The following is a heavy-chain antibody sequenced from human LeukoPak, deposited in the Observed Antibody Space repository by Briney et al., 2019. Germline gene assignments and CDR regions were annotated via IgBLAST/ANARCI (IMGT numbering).Heavy chain of an antibody. CDR2: INWSGATT. CDR3: ARDGGAEPIYYYYYGMDA. Sequence: GGSLRLSCAASGFSFDDYGMSWVRQAPGKGLGWVSGINWSGATTEYADSVKGRFTISRDNAKNSLYLQMNSLRDEDTAVYYCARDGGAEPIYYYYYGMDAWGQGTTVTVSS. J-gene: IGHJ6*02. D-gene: IGHD1-14*01. CDR1: GFSFDDYG. V-gene: IGHV3-20*04.